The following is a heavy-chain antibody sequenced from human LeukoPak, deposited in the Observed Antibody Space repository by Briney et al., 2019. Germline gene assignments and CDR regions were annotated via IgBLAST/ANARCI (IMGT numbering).Heavy chain of an antibody. CDR3: AKDRPYISSWYGCSTP. CDR1: GFTFSSYG. CDR2: ISDSGGGA. J-gene: IGHJ5*02. V-gene: IGHV3-23*01. Sequence: PGGSLRLSCAASGFTFSSYGMSWVRQAPGKGLEWVSTISDSGGGAYYADSVKGRFTISRDSSRSTLYLQMHSLRAEDTAVYYCAKDRPYISSWYGCSTPWGQGTLVTVSS. D-gene: IGHD6-13*01.